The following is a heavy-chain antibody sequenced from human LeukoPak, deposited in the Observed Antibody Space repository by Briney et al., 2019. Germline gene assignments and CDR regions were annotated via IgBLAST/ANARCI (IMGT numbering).Heavy chain of an antibody. J-gene: IGHJ5*02. V-gene: IGHV3-21*04. D-gene: IGHD2-21*01. CDR3: ARVRVFAKLSVVRPREVNCFDP. CDR1: GFTFSTYT. Sequence: GGSLRLSCAASGFTFSTYTMNWVRQAPGKGLEWVSSISSRSSYIYYADSVKGRFTISRDNAKNSLYLQMNNLRAEDTAVYYCARVRVFAKLSVVRPREVNCFDPWGQGTLVTVSS. CDR2: ISSRSSYI.